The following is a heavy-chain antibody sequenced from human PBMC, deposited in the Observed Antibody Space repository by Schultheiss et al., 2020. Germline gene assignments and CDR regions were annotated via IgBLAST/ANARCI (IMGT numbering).Heavy chain of an antibody. CDR2: ISGSGGST. V-gene: IGHV3-23*01. CDR3: AKDLGVRGNSDY. Sequence: GESLKISCAASGFTFSSYAMSWVRQAPGKGLEWVSAISGSGGSTYYADSVKGRFTISRDNSKNTLYLQMNSLRAEDTAVYYCAKDLGVRGNSDYWGQGTLVTVPS. CDR1: GFTFSSYA. D-gene: IGHD3-10*01. J-gene: IGHJ4*02.